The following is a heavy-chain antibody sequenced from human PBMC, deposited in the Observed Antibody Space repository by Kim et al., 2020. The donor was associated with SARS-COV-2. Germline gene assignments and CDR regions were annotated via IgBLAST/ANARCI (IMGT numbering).Heavy chain of an antibody. V-gene: IGHV1-46*02. D-gene: IGHD6-19*01. J-gene: IGHJ3*02. CDR1: GASFNSFY. CDR2: IDPSGVST. Sequence: ASVKVSCKASGASFNSFYMHWVRQAPGQGLEWMGIIDPSGVSTTYAQKFQGRVTMTRETFPSTVYMELSSLRSEDTAIYFCAYSSGWYGFESKAFDIWGQ. CDR3: AYSSGWYGFESKAFDI.